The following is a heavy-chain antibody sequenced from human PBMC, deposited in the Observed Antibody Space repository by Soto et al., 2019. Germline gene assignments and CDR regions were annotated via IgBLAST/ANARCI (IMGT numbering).Heavy chain of an antibody. CDR2: IWYDGSNK. CDR3: ARDRGVDTAIVPLYGMDV. V-gene: IGHV3-33*01. D-gene: IGHD5-18*01. CDR1: GFTFSRYG. J-gene: IGHJ6*01. Sequence: QVQLVESGGGVVQPGRSLRLSCAASGFTFSRYGMHWVRQAPGKGLEWVAVIWYDGSNKYYADSVKGRFTISKDNSKNTLYLQMNSLRAEVTAVYYCARDRGVDTAIVPLYGMDVWGKGPRSPSPQ.